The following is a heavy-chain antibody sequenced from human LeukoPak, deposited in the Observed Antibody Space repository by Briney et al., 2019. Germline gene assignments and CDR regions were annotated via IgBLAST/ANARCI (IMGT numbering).Heavy chain of an antibody. CDR2: ISGSDDNT. V-gene: IGHV3-23*01. CDR3: ANDFDH. J-gene: IGHJ4*02. CDR1: GFTFNNYA. Sequence: GGSLRLSCAASGFTFNNYAMSWVRQAPRKGLEWVSTISGSDDNTYYADSVKGRFTISRDIPKNTLYLQMNSLRADDTALYYCANDFDHWGQGTLVTVSS.